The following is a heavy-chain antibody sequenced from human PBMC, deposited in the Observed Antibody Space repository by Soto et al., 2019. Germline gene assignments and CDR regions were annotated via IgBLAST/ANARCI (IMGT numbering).Heavy chain of an antibody. D-gene: IGHD5-18*01. Sequence: XGSLKLSCAASGVTFSSYGMHWVRKAPGKGLGWVAVISYDGSNKYYADSVKGRFTISSDNSKTKPYLQMNSVGDEDTAVYYCAKDWWRMPHTATVSLDPWGQGTLVTVSS. CDR3: AKDWWRMPHTATVSLDP. CDR2: ISYDGSNK. CDR1: GVTFSSYG. J-gene: IGHJ5*02. V-gene: IGHV3-30*18.